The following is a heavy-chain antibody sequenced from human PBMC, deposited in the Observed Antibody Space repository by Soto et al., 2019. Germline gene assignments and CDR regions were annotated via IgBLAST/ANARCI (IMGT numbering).Heavy chain of an antibody. D-gene: IGHD5-12*01. CDR2: IVPIVDTS. CDR3: VRLVAIPGYPDN. V-gene: IGHV1-69*12. J-gene: IGHJ4*02. Sequence: QVQLVQSGAEVRQPASSVKVSCKTSGGTFSSYAISWVRQAPGQGLEWMGGIVPIVDTSTYAQKFQGRVTITADESTSTVYMELNSLRSDDTAVYYCVRLVAIPGYPDNWGQGTLVTVSS. CDR1: GGTFSSYA.